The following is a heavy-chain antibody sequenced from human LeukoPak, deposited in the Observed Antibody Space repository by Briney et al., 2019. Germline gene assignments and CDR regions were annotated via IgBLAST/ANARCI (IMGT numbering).Heavy chain of an antibody. J-gene: IGHJ6*03. Sequence: SETLSLTCAGYSGSFRGYYWSWIRQSPGKGLEGIAEINHIGSTKYNPSLKSRVTMSVDTSKNQFSLRLSSVTAADTAVYYCQYSGSTRAYYMDVWGNGTTVTVSS. V-gene: IGHV4-34*01. CDR2: INHIGST. D-gene: IGHD6-6*01. CDR3: QYSGSTRAYYMDV. CDR1: SGSFRGYY.